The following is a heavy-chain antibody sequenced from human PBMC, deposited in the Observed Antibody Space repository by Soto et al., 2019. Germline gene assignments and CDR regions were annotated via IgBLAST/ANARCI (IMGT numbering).Heavy chain of an antibody. D-gene: IGHD2-15*01. V-gene: IGHV1-69*02. CDR3: ARAPTGQPQDIVVVVAAPDAFAI. Sequence: SVKVSCKASGGTFSSYTISWVRQAPGQGLEWMGRIIPILGIANYAQKFQGRVTITADKSTSTAYMELSSLRSEDTAVYYCARAPTGQPQDIVVVVAAPDAFAIWGQGTMVTVSS. CDR2: IIPILGIA. J-gene: IGHJ3*02. CDR1: GGTFSSYT.